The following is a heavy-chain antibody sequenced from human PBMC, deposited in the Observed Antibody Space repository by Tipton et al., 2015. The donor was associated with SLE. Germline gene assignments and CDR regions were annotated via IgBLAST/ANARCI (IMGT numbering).Heavy chain of an antibody. Sequence: TLSLTCTVSGGSFSTGYDYWSWIRQPPGKGLEWIGYMSYSGNTYYNPSLKSRVSISIDTAKDQLSLKLSSVTAADTTVYYCARDPPYCGGDCPLDYWGQGTLVTVSS. J-gene: IGHJ4*02. D-gene: IGHD2-21*02. V-gene: IGHV4-30-4*02. CDR3: ARDPPYCGGDCPLDY. CDR1: GGSFSTGYDY. CDR2: MSYSGNT.